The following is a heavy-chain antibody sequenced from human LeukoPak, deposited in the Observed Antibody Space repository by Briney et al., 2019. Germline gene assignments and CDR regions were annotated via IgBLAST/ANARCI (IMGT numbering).Heavy chain of an antibody. V-gene: IGHV4-34*01. CDR3: ARGLGYAAVAGQIDY. J-gene: IGHJ4*02. D-gene: IGHD6-19*01. CDR2: INHSGST. CDR1: GGSFSGCY. Sequence: PSETLSLTCAVYGGSFSGCYWSWIRQPPGKGLEWIGEINHSGSTNYNPSLKSRVTISVDTSKNQFSLKLSSVTAADTAVYYCARGLGYAAVAGQIDYWGQGTLVTVSS.